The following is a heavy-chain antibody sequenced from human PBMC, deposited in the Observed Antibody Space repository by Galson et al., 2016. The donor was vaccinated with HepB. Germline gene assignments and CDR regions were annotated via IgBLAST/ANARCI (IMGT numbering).Heavy chain of an antibody. CDR3: VRHGGYQPVYYYGMDV. D-gene: IGHD2-2*01. Sequence: ETLSLTCAVYGGSFSGYYWNWIRQPPGKGLEWIGQINHSGSTNYNPSPKSRVVISLDTSKDQFSLKLSSVTAADTAVYFCVRHGGYQPVYYYGMDVWGQGTTVTVSS. CDR2: INHSGST. J-gene: IGHJ6*02. V-gene: IGHV4-34*01. CDR1: GGSFSGYY.